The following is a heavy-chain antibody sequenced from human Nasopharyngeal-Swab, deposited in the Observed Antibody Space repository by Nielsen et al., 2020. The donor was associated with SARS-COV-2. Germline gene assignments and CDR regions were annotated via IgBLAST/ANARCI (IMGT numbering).Heavy chain of an antibody. CDR2: IYYSGST. J-gene: IGHJ4*02. D-gene: IGHD6-13*01. Sequence: SETLSLTCTVSGGSVSSGSYYWSWIRQPPGKGLEWIGYIYYSGSTYYNPSLKSRVTISVDTSKNQFSLKLSSVTAADTAVYYCARDPAAGTGYFDYWGQGTLVTVSS. V-gene: IGHV4-61*01. CDR1: GGSVSSGSYY. CDR3: ARDPAAGTGYFDY.